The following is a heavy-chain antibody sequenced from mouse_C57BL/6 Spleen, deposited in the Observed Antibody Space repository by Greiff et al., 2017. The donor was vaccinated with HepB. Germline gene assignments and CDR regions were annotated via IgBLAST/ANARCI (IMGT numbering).Heavy chain of an antibody. J-gene: IGHJ3*01. D-gene: IGHD1-1*02. CDR3: ARGSGSQTWFAY. V-gene: IGHV1-69*01. CDR2: IDPSDSYT. Sequence: QVQLQQPGAELVMPGASVKLSCKASSYTFTSYWMHWVKQRPGQGLEWIGEIDPSDSYTNYNQKFKGKSTLTVDKSSSTAYMQLSSLTSEDSAVYCCARGSGSQTWFAYWGQGTLVTVSA. CDR1: SYTFTSYW.